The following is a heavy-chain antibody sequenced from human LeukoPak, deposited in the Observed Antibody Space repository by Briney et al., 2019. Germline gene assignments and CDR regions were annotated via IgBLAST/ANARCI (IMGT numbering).Heavy chain of an antibody. CDR3: ARGEYYYDSSGSNNWFDP. CDR1: GFTFSSYE. V-gene: IGHV3-48*03. J-gene: IGHJ5*02. D-gene: IGHD3-22*01. CDR2: ISSSGGTI. Sequence: GGSLRLSCAASGFTFSSYEMNWVRQAPGKGLEWVSYISSSGGTIYYADSVKGRFTISRDNAKNSLYLQMNSLRAEDTAVYYCARGEYYYDSSGSNNWFDPWGQGTLVTVSS.